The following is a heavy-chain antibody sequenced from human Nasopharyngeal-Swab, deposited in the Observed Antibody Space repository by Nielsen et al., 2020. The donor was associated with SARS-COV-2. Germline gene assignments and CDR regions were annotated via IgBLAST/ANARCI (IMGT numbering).Heavy chain of an antibody. J-gene: IGHJ3*02. CDR2: INPNSGGT. CDR1: GYTFTGYH. CDR3: ARDATMIVVGDDAFDI. V-gene: IGHV1-2*02. D-gene: IGHD3-22*01. Sequence: VKVSCKASGYTFTGYHMHWVRQAPGQGLEWMGWINPNSGGTNYAQKFQGRVTMTRDTSISTAYMELSRLRSDDTAVYYCARDATMIVVGDDAFDIWGQGTMVTVSS.